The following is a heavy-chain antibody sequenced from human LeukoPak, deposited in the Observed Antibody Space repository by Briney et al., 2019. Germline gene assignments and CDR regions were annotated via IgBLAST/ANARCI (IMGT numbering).Heavy chain of an antibody. Sequence: PGGSLRLSCAASGFTFSSYGMHWVRQAPGKGLEWVAVISYDGSNKYYADSVKGRFTISRDNSKNTLYLQMNSLRAEDTAVYYCAKLYYYDSSGYRDYWGQGTLVTVSS. CDR3: AKLYYYDSSGYRDY. J-gene: IGHJ4*02. V-gene: IGHV3-30*18. D-gene: IGHD3-22*01. CDR1: GFTFSSYG. CDR2: ISYDGSNK.